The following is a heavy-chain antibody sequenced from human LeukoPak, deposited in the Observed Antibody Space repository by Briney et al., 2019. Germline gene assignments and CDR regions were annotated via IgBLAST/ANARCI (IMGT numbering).Heavy chain of an antibody. CDR2: IYTSGST. CDR3: AKLGNYDLMIDY. D-gene: IGHD3-3*01. J-gene: IGHJ4*02. CDR1: GGSISSGSYY. Sequence: PSETLSLTCTVSGGSISSGSYYWSWFRQPAEKGLEWIGRIYTSGSTYYNPSLKSRVTISADTSKNQFSLNVSSVTAADTAVYYCAKLGNYDLMIDYWGQGTLVTVSS. V-gene: IGHV4-61*02.